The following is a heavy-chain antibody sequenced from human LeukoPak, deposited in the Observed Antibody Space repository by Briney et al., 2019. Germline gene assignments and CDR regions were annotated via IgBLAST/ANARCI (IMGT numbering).Heavy chain of an antibody. J-gene: IGHJ4*02. D-gene: IGHD3-10*01. CDR2: INHSGST. V-gene: IGHV4-34*01. CDR3: ARRDGRIIMVRGVITAAQPFDY. CDR1: GGSFSGYH. Sequence: SETLSLTCVVYGGSFSGYHWSWIRQPPGEGLEWIGEINHSGSTNYNPSLKSRVRISVDTSKNQFSLKLPSVTAADTAVYSCARRDGRIIMVRGVITAAQPFDYWGQGTLVTVSS.